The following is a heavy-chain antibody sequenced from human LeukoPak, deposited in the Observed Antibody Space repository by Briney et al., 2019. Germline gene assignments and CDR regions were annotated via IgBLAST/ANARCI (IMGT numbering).Heavy chain of an antibody. Sequence: GGSLRLSXAASGFTVSSNYMSWVRQAPGKGLEWVSVIYSGGSTYYADSVKGLFTISRDNSTNTLYLQMNSLRAEDTAVYYCAREATNAYSGSYWAFDIWGQGTMVTVSS. J-gene: IGHJ3*02. D-gene: IGHD1-26*01. CDR2: IYSGGST. V-gene: IGHV3-53*01. CDR3: AREATNAYSGSYWAFDI. CDR1: GFTVSSNY.